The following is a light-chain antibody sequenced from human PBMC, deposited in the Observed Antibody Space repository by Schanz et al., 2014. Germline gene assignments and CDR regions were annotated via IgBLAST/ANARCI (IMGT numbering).Light chain of an antibody. CDR3: QQYYCRPLT. Sequence: DIVMTQSPDSLAVSLGERATINCKSSQSVLYTSNNKNYLAWYQHKPGQPPKLLIYWASTRESGVPDRFSGSGSGTDFTLTISSLQAEDVPVYYCQQYYCRPLTFGGGTKVQI. J-gene: IGKJ4*01. CDR1: QSVLYTSNNKNY. V-gene: IGKV4-1*01. CDR2: WAS.